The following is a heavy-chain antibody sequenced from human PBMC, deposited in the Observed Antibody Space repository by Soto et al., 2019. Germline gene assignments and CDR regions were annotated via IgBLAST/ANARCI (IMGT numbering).Heavy chain of an antibody. D-gene: IGHD3-3*01. CDR1: PSPPSSGGYH. CDR2: IYSSGST. Sequence: YLTLRRPCSVSPSPPSSGGYHWSWIRKHPAQGLQWLGYIYSSGSTSYNPSLKSRATLSVLTPRNQFSLQLSSVCAADPAGSHCARSPGFGDFWSGVGYDWFDPWGQGTLVTVSS. J-gene: IGHJ5*02. CDR3: ARSPGFGDFWSGVGYDWFDP. V-gene: IGHV4-31*03.